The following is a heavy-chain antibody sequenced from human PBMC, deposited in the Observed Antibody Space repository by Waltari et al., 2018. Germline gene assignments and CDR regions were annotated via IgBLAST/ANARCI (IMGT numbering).Heavy chain of an antibody. D-gene: IGHD6-19*01. J-gene: IGHJ4*02. CDR1: GFTFSNYW. V-gene: IGHV3-74*03. CDR2: ISTDGSIT. CDR3: VKYSSSFLGDC. Sequence: EVQLVESGGGLVQPGGSLRLSCAASGFTFSNYWMHWVRQAPGKGLVSVSQISTDGSITKYADSVKGRFTISRDNAENTLSLQMHSLRAEDTAVYYCVKYSSSFLGDCWGQGTLVTVSS.